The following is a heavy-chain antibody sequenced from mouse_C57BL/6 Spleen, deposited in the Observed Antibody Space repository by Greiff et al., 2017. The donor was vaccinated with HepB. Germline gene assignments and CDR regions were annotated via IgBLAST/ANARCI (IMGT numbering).Heavy chain of an antibody. J-gene: IGHJ3*01. CDR2: IYPGDGDT. V-gene: IGHV1-80*01. CDR1: GYAFSSYW. D-gene: IGHD2-4*01. Sequence: VQLKESGAELVKPGASVKISCKASGYAFSSYWMNWVKQRPGKGLEWIGQIYPGDGDTNYNGKFKGKATLTADKSSSTAYMQLSSLTSEDSAVYFCARSDYYDYDKFAYWGQGTLVTVSA. CDR3: ARSDYYDYDKFAY.